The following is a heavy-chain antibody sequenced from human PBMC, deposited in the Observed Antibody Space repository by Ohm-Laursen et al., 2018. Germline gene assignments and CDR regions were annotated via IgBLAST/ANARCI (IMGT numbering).Heavy chain of an antibody. V-gene: IGHV3-21*01. CDR2: ISGSTTYI. J-gene: IGHJ4*02. CDR1: GFTFSSYS. Sequence: SLRLSCAASGFTFSSYSMNWVRQAPGKGLEWVSSISGSTTYIYYADSVKGRFTVSRDNAKNSLYLQMNSLRVEDTAFYYCARDRDGGYSFAYWGQGILVTVSS. D-gene: IGHD1-1*01. CDR3: ARDRDGGYSFAY.